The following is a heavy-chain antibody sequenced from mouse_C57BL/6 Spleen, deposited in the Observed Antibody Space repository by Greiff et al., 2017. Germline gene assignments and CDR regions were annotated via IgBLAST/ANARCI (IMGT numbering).Heavy chain of an antibody. CDR1: GYSFTDYN. Sequence: VQLQQSGPELVKPGASVKISCKASGYSFTDYNMNWVKQSNGKSLEWIGVINPNYGTTSYNQKFKGKATLTVDQSSSTAYMQLNSLTSDDAAVDYCARVVKTTVGANGYFDVWGTGTTVTVSS. CDR3: ARVVKTTVGANGYFDV. J-gene: IGHJ1*03. CDR2: INPNYGTT. D-gene: IGHD1-1*01. V-gene: IGHV1-39*01.